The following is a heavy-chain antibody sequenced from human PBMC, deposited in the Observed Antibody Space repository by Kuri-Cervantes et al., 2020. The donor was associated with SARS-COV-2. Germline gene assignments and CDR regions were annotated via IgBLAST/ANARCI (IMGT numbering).Heavy chain of an antibody. CDR3: ARGPSENLVVPAAILGGISNNWFYP. CDR1: GFTFSSYA. CDR2: ISYDGSNK. V-gene: IGHV3-30-3*01. J-gene: IGHJ5*02. Sequence: GESLKISCAASGFTFSSYAMHWVRQAPGKGLEWVAVISYDGSNKYYADSVKGRFTISRDNSKNTLYLQMNSLRAEDTAVYYCARGPSENLVVPAAILGGISNNWFYPWGQGTLVTVSS. D-gene: IGHD2-2*02.